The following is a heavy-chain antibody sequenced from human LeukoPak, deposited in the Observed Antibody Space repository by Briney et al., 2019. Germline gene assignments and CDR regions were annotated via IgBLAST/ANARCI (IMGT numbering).Heavy chain of an antibody. CDR3: ARLYCGGDCYSGSGDY. Sequence: SGGSLRLSCAASGFTFSSYAMSWVRQAPGKGLEWVSAISGSGGSTYYADSVKGRFTISRDNSKNTLYLQMNSLRAEDTAVYYCARLYCGGDCYSGSGDYWGQGTLVTVSS. J-gene: IGHJ4*02. CDR2: ISGSGGST. V-gene: IGHV3-23*01. CDR1: GFTFSSYA. D-gene: IGHD2-21*02.